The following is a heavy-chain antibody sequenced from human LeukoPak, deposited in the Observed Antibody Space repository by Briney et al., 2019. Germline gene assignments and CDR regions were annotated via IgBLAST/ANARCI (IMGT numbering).Heavy chain of an antibody. CDR3: ARESSMVRGLNAFDI. V-gene: IGHV1-3*01. CDR2: INAGNGNT. J-gene: IGHJ3*02. D-gene: IGHD3-10*01. Sequence: GASVKVSCKASGYTFTSYAMHWVRQAPGQRLELMGWINAGNGNTKYSQKFQGRVTITRDTPASTAYMELSSLRSEDTAVYYCARESSMVRGLNAFDIWGQGTMVSVSS. CDR1: GYTFTSYA.